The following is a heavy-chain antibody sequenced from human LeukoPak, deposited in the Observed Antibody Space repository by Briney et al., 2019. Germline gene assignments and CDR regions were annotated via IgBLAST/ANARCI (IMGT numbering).Heavy chain of an antibody. J-gene: IGHJ4*02. D-gene: IGHD6-13*01. Sequence: SGESLKISCKGSGYSFTNSWIGWVRQMPGKGLEWMGIIYPGDSDTRYSPSFQGHVTISADKSSSTAYLQWSSLKASDTAMYYCARRDSRSLDYWGQGTLVTVSS. CDR1: GYSFTNSW. CDR2: IYPGDSDT. CDR3: ARRDSRSLDY. V-gene: IGHV5-51*01.